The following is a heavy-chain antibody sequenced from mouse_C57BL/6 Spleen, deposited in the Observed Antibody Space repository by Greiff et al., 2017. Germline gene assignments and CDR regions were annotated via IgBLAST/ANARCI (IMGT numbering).Heavy chain of an antibody. CDR2: INPYNGGT. CDR1: GYTFTDYY. J-gene: IGHJ3*01. CDR3: ARSLYGNSFAY. V-gene: IGHV1-19*01. Sequence: EVQLQQSGPVLVKPGASVKMSCKASGYTFTDYYMNWVKQSHGKSLEWIGVINPYNGGTSYNQKFKGKATLTVDKSSITDYMELNSLTSEDSAVYYCARSLYGNSFAYWGQGTLVTVSA. D-gene: IGHD2-1*01.